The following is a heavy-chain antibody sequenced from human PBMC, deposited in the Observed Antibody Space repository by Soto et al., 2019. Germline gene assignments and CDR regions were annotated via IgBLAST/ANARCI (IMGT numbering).Heavy chain of an antibody. Sequence: GASVKVSCKASGYTFTSYGISWVRQAPGQWREWMGWISAYNGNTNYAQKLQGRVTMTTDTSTSTTYMELRSLRSDDTAVYYCAAQALSVDFDYWGQGTLVTVSS. CDR3: AAQALSVDFDY. CDR1: GYTFTSYG. J-gene: IGHJ4*02. CDR2: ISAYNGNT. V-gene: IGHV1-18*01. D-gene: IGHD2-15*01.